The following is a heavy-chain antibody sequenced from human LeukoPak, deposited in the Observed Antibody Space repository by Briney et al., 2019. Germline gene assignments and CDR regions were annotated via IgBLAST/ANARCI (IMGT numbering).Heavy chain of an antibody. V-gene: IGHV4-39*01. CDR1: GGSISSSSYY. CDR3: ARLSQYSSSWFY. J-gene: IGHJ4*02. CDR2: IYYSGST. D-gene: IGHD6-13*01. Sequence: SETLSLTCTVSGGSISSSSYYWGWIRQPPGKGLEWIGSIYYSGSTYYNPSLESRVIISVDTSKNQFPLKLSSVTAADTAVYYCARLSQYSSSWFYWGQGTLVTVSS.